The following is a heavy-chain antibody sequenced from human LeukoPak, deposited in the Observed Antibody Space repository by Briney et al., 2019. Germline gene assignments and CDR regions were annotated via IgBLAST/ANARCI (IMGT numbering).Heavy chain of an antibody. CDR3: AREVDDFWSGYYAFDY. D-gene: IGHD3-3*01. V-gene: IGHV1-18*04. J-gene: IGHJ4*02. CDR2: ISAYNGNT. CDR1: GYTFTSYY. Sequence: GASVKVSCTASGYTFTSYYMHWVRQTPGQGLEWMGWISAYNGNTNYAQKLQGRVTMTTDTSTSTAYMELRSLRSDDTAVYYCAREVDDFWSGYYAFDYWGQGTLVTVSS.